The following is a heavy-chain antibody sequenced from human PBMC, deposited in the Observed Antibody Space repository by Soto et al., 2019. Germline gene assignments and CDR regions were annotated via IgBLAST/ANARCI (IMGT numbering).Heavy chain of an antibody. V-gene: IGHV3-30-3*01. D-gene: IGHD3-3*01. CDR1: GFTFSSYA. CDR3: ARVDIKIFGVVILDYYYGMDV. J-gene: IGHJ6*02. Sequence: GGSLRLSCAASGFTFSSYAMHWVRQAPGKGLEWVAVISYDGSNKYYADSVKGRFTISRDNSKNTLYLQMNSLRAEDTAVYYCARVDIKIFGVVILDYYYGMDVWGQGTTVTVSS. CDR2: ISYDGSNK.